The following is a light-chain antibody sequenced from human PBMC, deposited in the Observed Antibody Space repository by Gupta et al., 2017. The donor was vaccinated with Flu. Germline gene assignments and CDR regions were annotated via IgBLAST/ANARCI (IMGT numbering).Light chain of an antibody. Sequence: ATLSLSPGERATPSCRASQSLSTYLAWYQQRPGQAPRLLIYDASNRATGIPARFSGSGSGTDFTLTISSLEPEDFAVYYCQQRSIWPQITFGQGTRLDIK. CDR1: QSLSTY. V-gene: IGKV3-11*01. CDR3: QQRSIWPQIT. J-gene: IGKJ5*01. CDR2: DAS.